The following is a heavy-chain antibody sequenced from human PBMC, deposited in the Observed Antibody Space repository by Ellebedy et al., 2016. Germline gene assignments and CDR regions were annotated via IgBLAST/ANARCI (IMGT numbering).Heavy chain of an antibody. D-gene: IGHD4-17*01. J-gene: IGHJ3*02. CDR3: ARGGDGDYVGYAFDI. CDR2: INQDASKK. Sequence: GGSLRLXCAASGFTFSRYWMSWVRQAPGKGLEWVANINQDASKKYYVDSVKGRFTISRDNAKNSLYLQMNSLRAEDTAVYYCARGGDGDYVGYAFDIWGQGTMVTVSS. CDR1: GFTFSRYW. V-gene: IGHV3-7*01.